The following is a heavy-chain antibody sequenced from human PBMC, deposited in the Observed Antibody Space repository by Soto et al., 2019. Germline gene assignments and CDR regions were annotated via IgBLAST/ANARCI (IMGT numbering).Heavy chain of an antibody. J-gene: IGHJ4*02. V-gene: IGHV1-18*04. D-gene: IGHD3-3*01. CDR1: GYTFTSYG. CDR2: ISAYNGNT. Sequence: ASVKVSCKASGYTFTSYGISWVRQAPGQGLEWMGWISAYNGNTNYAQKLQGRVTMTTDTSTSTAYVELRSLRSDDTAVYYCTSHRAPARRVFWSGFFDYLGQGALVTVSS. CDR3: TSHRAPARRVFWSGFFDY.